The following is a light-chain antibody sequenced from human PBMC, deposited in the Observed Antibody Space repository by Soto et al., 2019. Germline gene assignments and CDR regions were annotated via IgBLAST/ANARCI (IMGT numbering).Light chain of an antibody. Sequence: QSALTQPASVSGSPGQSITISCTGTNSDVGAYNYVSWYQQHPGQAPKLMIYDVTHRPSGVSNRFSGSKSGYTASLTISGLQDEDEYDYYCSSYTPSSTYVFGTGTQLTVL. CDR2: DVT. J-gene: IGLJ1*01. CDR1: NSDVGAYNY. CDR3: SSYTPSSTYV. V-gene: IGLV2-14*03.